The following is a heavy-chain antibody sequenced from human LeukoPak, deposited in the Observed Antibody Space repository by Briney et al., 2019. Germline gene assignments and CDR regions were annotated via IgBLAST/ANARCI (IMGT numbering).Heavy chain of an antibody. D-gene: IGHD3-22*01. Sequence: ASVKVSCKASGYTFTSYGINWVRQAPGQGLEWMGWISTYNGNTNYASKLQGRVTMTTDTSTSTAYMELRSLRSDDTAVYYCARDGGDYYDSSGYYPYYYYYGMDVWGQGTTVTVSS. CDR3: ARDGGDYYDSSGYYPYYYYYGMDV. J-gene: IGHJ6*02. CDR2: ISTYNGNT. V-gene: IGHV1-18*01. CDR1: GYTFTSYG.